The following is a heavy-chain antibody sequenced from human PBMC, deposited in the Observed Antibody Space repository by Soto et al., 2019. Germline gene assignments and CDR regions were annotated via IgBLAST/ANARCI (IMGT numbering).Heavy chain of an antibody. V-gene: IGHV4-59*01. D-gene: IGHD4-17*01. J-gene: IGHJ6*02. Sequence: PSETLSLTCNVSGGSISCYYWSWIRQPPGKGLEWIGYLFHGGNTNYNPSLKSRVTVSLGTSKNQFSLKLTSVTAADTAVYYRARVRRGDSGAYNYYYGMDVWGQGTSVTVSS. CDR2: LFHGGNT. CDR1: GGSISCYY. CDR3: ARVRRGDSGAYNYYYGMDV.